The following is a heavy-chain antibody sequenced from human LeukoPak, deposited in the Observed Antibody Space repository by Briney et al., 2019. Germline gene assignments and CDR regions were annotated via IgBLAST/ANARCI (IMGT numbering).Heavy chain of an antibody. CDR2: ISGSGGST. CDR1: GFTFSSYA. Sequence: PGGSLRLSCAASGFTFSSYAMSWVRQAPGKGLKWVSAISGSGGSTYYADSVKGRFSISRDNSKNTLYLQMNSLRAEDTAVYYCAKVGLNCFDPWGQGSRVTVTS. J-gene: IGHJ5*02. CDR3: AKVGLNCFDP. D-gene: IGHD2-2*03. V-gene: IGHV3-23*01.